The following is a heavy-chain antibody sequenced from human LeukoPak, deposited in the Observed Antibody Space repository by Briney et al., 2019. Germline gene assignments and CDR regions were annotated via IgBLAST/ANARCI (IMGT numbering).Heavy chain of an antibody. CDR3: AKDTRITMVRGVISD. D-gene: IGHD3-10*01. J-gene: IGHJ4*02. CDR1: GFTFDDYG. V-gene: IGHV3-20*04. CDR2: INWNGGST. Sequence: GGSLRLSCAASGFTFDDYGMSWVRQAPGKGLEWVSGINWNGGSTGYADSVKGRFTISRDNAKNSLYLQMDSLRAEDTALYYCAKDTRITMVRGVISDWGQGTLVTVSS.